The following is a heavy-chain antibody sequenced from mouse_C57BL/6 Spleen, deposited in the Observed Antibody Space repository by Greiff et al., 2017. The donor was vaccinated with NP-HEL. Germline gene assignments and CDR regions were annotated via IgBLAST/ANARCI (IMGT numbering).Heavy chain of an antibody. CDR2: ISDGGSYT. Sequence: EVNVVESGGGLVKPGGSLKLSCAASGFTFSSYAMSWVRQTPEKRLEWVATISDGGSYTYYPDNVKGRFTISRDNAKNNLYLQMSHLKSEDTAMYYCARAYYRGAMDYWGQGTSVTVSS. CDR3: ARAYYRGAMDY. CDR1: GFTFSSYA. J-gene: IGHJ4*01. V-gene: IGHV5-4*03. D-gene: IGHD2-12*01.